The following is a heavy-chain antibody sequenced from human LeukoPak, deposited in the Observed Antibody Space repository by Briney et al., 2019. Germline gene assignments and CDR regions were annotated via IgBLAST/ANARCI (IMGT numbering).Heavy chain of an antibody. V-gene: IGHV1-69*05. CDR3: ARAGLVVHLGGDAFDI. Sequence: SVKVSCKASGGTFSSYAISWVRQAPGQGLEWMGGIIPIFGTANYAQKFQGRVTMTRDTSISTAYMELSRLRSDDTAVYYCARAGLVVHLGGDAFDIWGQGTMVTVSS. J-gene: IGHJ3*02. D-gene: IGHD2-15*01. CDR1: GGTFSSYA. CDR2: IIPIFGTA.